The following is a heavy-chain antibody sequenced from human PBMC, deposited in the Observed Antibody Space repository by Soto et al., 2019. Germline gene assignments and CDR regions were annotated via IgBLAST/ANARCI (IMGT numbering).Heavy chain of an antibody. V-gene: IGHV3-30-3*01. Sequence: GGSLRLSCAASGFTFSSYAMHWVRQAPGKGLEWVAAISYDGSNKYYADSVKGRFTISRDNSKNTLYLQMNSLRAEDTAVYYCAREPLGGPLDYWGQGTLVTVSS. D-gene: IGHD3-16*01. CDR2: ISYDGSNK. CDR1: GFTFSSYA. CDR3: AREPLGGPLDY. J-gene: IGHJ4*02.